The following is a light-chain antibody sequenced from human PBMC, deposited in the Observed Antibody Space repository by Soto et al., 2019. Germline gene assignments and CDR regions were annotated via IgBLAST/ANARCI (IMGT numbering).Light chain of an antibody. CDR3: QQYGGSPSIT. Sequence: DIQMTQSPSTLSASVGDRVTITCRASQTIDSWLAWYQQRPWKPHNLLIYKASTLASGVPSRFSGSGTGTDFTLSISRLEPEDFAVYFCQQYGGSPSITFGQGTRVDIK. V-gene: IGKV1-5*03. CDR1: QTIDSW. J-gene: IGKJ5*01. CDR2: KAS.